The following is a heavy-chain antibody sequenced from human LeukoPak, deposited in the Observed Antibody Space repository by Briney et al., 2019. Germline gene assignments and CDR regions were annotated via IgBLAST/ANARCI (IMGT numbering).Heavy chain of an antibody. D-gene: IGHD6-6*01. CDR1: GGSINSDY. CDR2: IYTSGSI. CDR3: ARLAGSSSSDY. J-gene: IGHJ4*02. V-gene: IGHV4-4*09. Sequence: SETLSLTCTVSGGSINSDYWSWVRQPPGKGLEWIGYIYTSGSINYNPSLKSRVTISLDMSKNQFSLKLSSVTAADTAVYYCARLAGSSSSDYWGQGTLVTVSS.